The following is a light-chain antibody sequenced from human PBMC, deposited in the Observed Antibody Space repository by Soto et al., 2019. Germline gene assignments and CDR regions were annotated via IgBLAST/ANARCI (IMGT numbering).Light chain of an antibody. V-gene: IGKV3-20*01. CDR2: GAS. CDR1: QSVSSSY. J-gene: IGKJ1*01. CDR3: QQYGSSPKT. Sequence: EIVLTRSPGTLSLSQRERANLSCRASQSVSSSYLAWYQQKPGQAPRLLIYGASSRATGIPDRFSGSGSGTDFTLTISRLEPEDFAVYYCQQYGSSPKTFGQGTEV.